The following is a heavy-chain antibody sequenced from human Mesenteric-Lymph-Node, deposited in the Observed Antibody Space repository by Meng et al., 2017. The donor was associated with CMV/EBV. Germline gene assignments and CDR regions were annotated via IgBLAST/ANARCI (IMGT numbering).Heavy chain of an antibody. D-gene: IGHD3-22*01. J-gene: IGHJ4*02. CDR3: ASGYYYYDSSGLFDY. CDR1: GFTFSSYA. V-gene: IGHV3-30-3*01. CDR2: ISYDGSNK. Sequence: QVQLVGSGGGVVQPGRSLRLSCAASGFTFSSYAMHWVRQAPGKGLEWVAVISYDGSNKYYADSVKGRFTISRDNSKSTLYLQMNSLRAEDTAVYYCASGYYYYDSSGLFDYWGQGTLVTVSS.